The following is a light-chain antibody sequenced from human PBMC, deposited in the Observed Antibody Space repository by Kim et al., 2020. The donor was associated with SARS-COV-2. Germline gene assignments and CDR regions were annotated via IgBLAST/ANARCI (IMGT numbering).Light chain of an antibody. CDR3: QQYNNWPLT. Sequence: VSPGKRATLSCRASQSVGSNLAWYQQKPGQAPRLLIYGASTRATGIPARFSGSGSGTEFTLTISSVQSEDFALYYCQQYNNWPLTFGGGTKVDIK. J-gene: IGKJ4*01. CDR1: QSVGSN. V-gene: IGKV3D-15*01. CDR2: GAS.